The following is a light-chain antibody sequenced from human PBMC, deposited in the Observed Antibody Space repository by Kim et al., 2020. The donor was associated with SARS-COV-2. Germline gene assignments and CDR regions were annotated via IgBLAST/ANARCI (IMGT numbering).Light chain of an antibody. CDR2: EVT. Sequence: IPISCTGTTSDVGGFNLVSWYQQHPGKAPKLIIFEVTKRPSGVSTRFSASKSGNTASLTISGLQAEDEADYFCCSYARSDTSVIFGGGTQLTVL. V-gene: IGLV2-23*02. J-gene: IGLJ2*01. CDR3: CSYARSDTSVI. CDR1: TSDVGGFNL.